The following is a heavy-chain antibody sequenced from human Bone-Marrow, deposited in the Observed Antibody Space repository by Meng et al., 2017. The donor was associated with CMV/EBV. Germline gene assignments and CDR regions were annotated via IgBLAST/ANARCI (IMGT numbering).Heavy chain of an antibody. CDR1: GGTFSSYT. Sequence: SVKVSCKASGGTFSSYTISWVRQAPGQGLEWMGRIIPILGIANYAQKFQGRVTITADKSTSAAYMELSSLRSEDTAVYYCARDRFYGVGSYYTPSNDYWGQGTLVTVSS. J-gene: IGHJ4*02. D-gene: IGHD3-10*01. CDR3: ARDRFYGVGSYYTPSNDY. CDR2: IIPILGIA. V-gene: IGHV1-69*04.